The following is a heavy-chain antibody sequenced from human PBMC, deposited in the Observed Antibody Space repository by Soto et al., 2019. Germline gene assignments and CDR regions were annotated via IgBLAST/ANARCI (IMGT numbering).Heavy chain of an antibody. CDR3: ARDLRQLLSHNYYYYYLDV. V-gene: IGHV3-11*01. CDR1: GFTFSDYQ. D-gene: IGHD2-2*01. J-gene: IGHJ6*03. CDR2: IGSSGLSV. Sequence: QVHLVESGGGLVKPGGSLRLSCAAPGFTFSDYQMSWIRQAPGKGLEWVSYIGSSGLSVYYEDSVKGRFTISRDNANNSLYLQMNSLRAEDSAVYYCARDLRQLLSHNYYYYYLDVWGKGTTVSVSS.